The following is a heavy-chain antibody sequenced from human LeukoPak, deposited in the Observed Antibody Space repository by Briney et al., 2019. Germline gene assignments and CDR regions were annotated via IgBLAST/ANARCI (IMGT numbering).Heavy chain of an antibody. CDR2: ISAYNGNT. CDR3: ARPHSDSDAFHI. Sequence: GASVKVSCKASGGTFSSYAISWVRQAPGQGLEWMGWISAYNGNTNYAQKLQGRVTMTTDTSTSTAYMELRSLRSDDTAVYYCARPHSDSDAFHIWGQGTMVTVSS. V-gene: IGHV1-18*01. J-gene: IGHJ3*02. D-gene: IGHD3-22*01. CDR1: GGTFSSYA.